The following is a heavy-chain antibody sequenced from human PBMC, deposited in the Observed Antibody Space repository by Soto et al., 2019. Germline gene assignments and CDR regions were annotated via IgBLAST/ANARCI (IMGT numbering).Heavy chain of an antibody. CDR3: AKDGSGSILAGY. CDR1: GFTSSSYG. V-gene: IGHV3-30*18. Sequence: QVQLVESGGGVVQPGRSLRLSCAASGFTSSSYGMHWVRQAPGKGLEWVAVISYDGSNKYYADSVKGRFTISRDNSKNTLYLQMNSLRAEDTAVYYCAKDGSGSILAGYWGQGTLVTVSS. J-gene: IGHJ4*02. CDR2: ISYDGSNK. D-gene: IGHD3-10*01.